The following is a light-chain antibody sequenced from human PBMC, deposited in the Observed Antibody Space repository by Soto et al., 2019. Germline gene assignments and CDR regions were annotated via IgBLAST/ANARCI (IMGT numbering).Light chain of an antibody. CDR2: GAS. CDR3: QQYNNWHPWT. J-gene: IGKJ1*01. Sequence: EIVMTQSPATLSVSPGERATLSCRASQSVSSNLAWYQQKPGQAPRLLIYGASTRATGSPARFSGSGSGTEFTITISSLQSEDFAVDYCQQYNNWHPWTFGQGTKVEIK. CDR1: QSVSSN. V-gene: IGKV3-15*01.